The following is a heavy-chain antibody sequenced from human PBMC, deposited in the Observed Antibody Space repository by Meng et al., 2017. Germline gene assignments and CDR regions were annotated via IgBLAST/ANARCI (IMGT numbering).Heavy chain of an antibody. CDR3: ARVAVAGHFDY. J-gene: IGHJ4*02. Sequence: QVQRVQSGAEVKKPWSSVKVSCKASGGPFSSYTISWVRQAPGQGLEWMGRIIPILGIANYAQKFQGRVTITADKSTSTAYMELSGLRSEDTAVYYCARVAVAGHFDYWGQGTLVTVSS. D-gene: IGHD6-19*01. CDR2: IIPILGIA. V-gene: IGHV1-69*02. CDR1: GGPFSSYT.